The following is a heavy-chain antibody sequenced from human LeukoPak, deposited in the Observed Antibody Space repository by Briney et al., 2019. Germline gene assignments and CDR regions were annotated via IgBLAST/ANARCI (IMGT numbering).Heavy chain of an antibody. Sequence: GGSLRLSCAASGFTVSSNYMTWVRQAPGKGLEWVSVIYSGGNTYYADSVKGRFIISRDNSKNTLYLQMNSLRAEDTAVYYCARVAWIQLWSGGYYFDYWGQGTLVTVSS. CDR2: IYSGGNT. CDR1: GFTVSSNY. V-gene: IGHV3-66*01. J-gene: IGHJ4*02. CDR3: ARVAWIQLWSGGYYFDY. D-gene: IGHD5-18*01.